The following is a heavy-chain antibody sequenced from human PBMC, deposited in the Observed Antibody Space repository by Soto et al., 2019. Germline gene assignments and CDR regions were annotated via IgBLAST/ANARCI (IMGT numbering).Heavy chain of an antibody. J-gene: IGHJ5*02. CDR3: VRGLPGGFDP. D-gene: IGHD3-10*01. CDR1: GFIFSNFD. CDR2: IGFAGDT. V-gene: IGHV3-13*01. Sequence: PGGSLRLSCGASGFIFSNFDMHWVRQTTEKGLVWVSGIGFAGDTNYSGSVKGRFTISRENAKNSLFLQMNSLRVGDTAVYYCVRGLPGGFDPWGQGTLVTVSS.